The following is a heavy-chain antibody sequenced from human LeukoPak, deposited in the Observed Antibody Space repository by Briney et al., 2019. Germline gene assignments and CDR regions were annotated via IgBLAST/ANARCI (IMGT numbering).Heavy chain of an antibody. Sequence: GGSLRLSCTASGFTFSSYGMHWVRQAPGKGLEWVAVISYDGSNKYYADSVKGRFTISRDNSKNTLYLQMNSLRAEDTAVYYCAKDKWAGELSFVDYWGQGTLVTVSS. CDR3: AKDKWAGELSFVDY. J-gene: IGHJ4*02. CDR2: ISYDGSNK. CDR1: GFTFSSYG. V-gene: IGHV3-30*18. D-gene: IGHD3-16*02.